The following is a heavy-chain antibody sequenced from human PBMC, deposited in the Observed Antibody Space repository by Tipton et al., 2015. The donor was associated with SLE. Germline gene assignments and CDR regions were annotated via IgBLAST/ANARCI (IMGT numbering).Heavy chain of an antibody. CDR2: INHSGSP. CDR3: ARGEYSSTDDAFDL. V-gene: IGHV4-34*01. Sequence: TLSLTCAVYGGSFSDYYWSWIRQPPGKGLEWIGEINHSGSPNYNSSLESRVTISVDTSKNQFSLKLSSVTAADTAVYYCARGEYSSTDDAFDLWGQGTMVTVSS. D-gene: IGHD6-6*01. J-gene: IGHJ3*01. CDR1: GGSFSDYY.